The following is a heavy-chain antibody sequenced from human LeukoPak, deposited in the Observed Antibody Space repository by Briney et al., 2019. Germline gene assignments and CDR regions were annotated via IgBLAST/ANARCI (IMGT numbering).Heavy chain of an antibody. Sequence: GGSLGLSCAASGFICSSYAMTWVRQAPGRGLEWLSTISGSGTTTYYVDSVKGRFTVSRDNSKNTLYLQMSSLRAGDTAVYYCAKEALDYYDSSGYSDAFDIWGQGTMVTVSS. J-gene: IGHJ3*02. CDR1: GFICSSYA. CDR3: AKEALDYYDSSGYSDAFDI. V-gene: IGHV3-23*01. D-gene: IGHD3-22*01. CDR2: ISGSGTTT.